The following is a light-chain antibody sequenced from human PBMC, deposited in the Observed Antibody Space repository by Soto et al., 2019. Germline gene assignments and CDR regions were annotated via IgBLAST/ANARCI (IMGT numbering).Light chain of an antibody. J-gene: IGKJ1*01. CDR2: AAS. CDR3: LQDYNYPPT. Sequence: AIQMTQSPSSLSASVGDRVAIACRASQGIRNDLGWYQQKPGKAPKLLIYAASSLQSGVPSRFSGSGSGTDFTLTISSLQPEDFATYYCLQDYNYPPTFGQGTKLEIK. CDR1: QGIRND. V-gene: IGKV1-6*01.